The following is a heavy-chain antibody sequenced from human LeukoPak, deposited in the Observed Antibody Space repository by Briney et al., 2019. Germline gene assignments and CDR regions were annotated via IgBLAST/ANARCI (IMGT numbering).Heavy chain of an antibody. CDR2: IKHDGSEK. V-gene: IGHV3-7*01. CDR3: ARGLRWPDY. J-gene: IGHJ4*02. D-gene: IGHD5-24*01. CDR1: GFTFSNYW. Sequence: GGSLRLSCAAPGFTFSNYWMNWVRQAPGKGLEWVANIKHDGSEKYYVDSVKGRFTISRDNAKNSLFLQMNSLRAEDTAVYYCARGLRWPDYWGQGTLVTVSS.